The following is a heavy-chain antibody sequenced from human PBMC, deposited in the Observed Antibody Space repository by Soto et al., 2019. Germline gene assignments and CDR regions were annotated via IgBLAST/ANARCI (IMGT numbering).Heavy chain of an antibody. CDR2: IGSKGETYAT. CDR3: SRDDSDWFLN. J-gene: IGHJ4*02. D-gene: IGHD3-9*01. CDR1: GFTFGASA. V-gene: IGHV3-73*02. Sequence: EVQLVESGGALVQPGGSLKLSCAASGFTFGASALHWVRQASGKGLEWLGRIGSKGETYATTYAASVKGRFTISRDDSKNTAYLQRSSLESEDTAVYYCSRDDSDWFLNWGRGTLVTVCS.